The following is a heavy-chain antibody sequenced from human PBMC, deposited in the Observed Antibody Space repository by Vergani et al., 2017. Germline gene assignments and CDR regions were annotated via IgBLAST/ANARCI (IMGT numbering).Heavy chain of an antibody. CDR3: ARDPSRRPFGSSGYYPLYYYGMDV. CDR1: GGTFSSYA. D-gene: IGHD3-22*01. CDR2: IIPIFGTA. V-gene: IGHV1-69*06. J-gene: IGHJ6*02. Sequence: QVQLVQSGAEVKKPGSSVKVSCKASGGTFSSYAISWVRQAPGQGLEWMGGIIPIFGTANYAQKFQGRVTITADKSTSTAYMELSSLRSEDTAVYYCARDPSRRPFGSSGYYPLYYYGMDVWGQGTTVTVSS.